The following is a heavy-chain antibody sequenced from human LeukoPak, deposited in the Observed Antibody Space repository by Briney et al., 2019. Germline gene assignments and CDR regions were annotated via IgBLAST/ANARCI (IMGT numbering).Heavy chain of an antibody. V-gene: IGHV1-69*05. D-gene: IGHD4-11*01. CDR3: AREGFLQYTDY. CDR2: IIPIFGTA. J-gene: IGHJ4*02. Sequence: SVKVSCKASGGTFSSYAISWVRQAPGQGLEWMGGIIPIFGTANYAQKLQGRVTMTTDTSTSIAYMELRSLRSDDTAVYYCAREGFLQYTDYWGQGTLVTVSS. CDR1: GGTFSSYA.